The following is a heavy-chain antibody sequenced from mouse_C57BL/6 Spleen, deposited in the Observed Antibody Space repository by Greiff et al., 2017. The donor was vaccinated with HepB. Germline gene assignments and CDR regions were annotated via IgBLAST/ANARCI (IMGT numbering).Heavy chain of an antibody. CDR1: GFTFSDYG. Sequence: EVMLVESGGGLVKPGGSLKLSCAASGFTFSDYGMHWVRQAPEKGLEWVAYISSGSSTIYYADTVKGRFTISRDNAKNTLFLQMTSLRSEDTAMYYCARNYYGSSYGAMDYWGQGTSVTVSS. CDR2: ISSGSSTI. V-gene: IGHV5-17*01. J-gene: IGHJ4*01. D-gene: IGHD1-1*01. CDR3: ARNYYGSSYGAMDY.